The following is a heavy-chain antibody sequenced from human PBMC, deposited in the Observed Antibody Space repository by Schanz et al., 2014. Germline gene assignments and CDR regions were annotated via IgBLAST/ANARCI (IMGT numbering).Heavy chain of an antibody. D-gene: IGHD3-10*01. CDR2: SGNGGVTI. CDR3: ARIGGSVFDY. J-gene: IGHJ4*02. V-gene: IGHV3-11*01. CDR1: GFPFSDYF. Sequence: QVQLVDSGGGLVKPGGSLRLSCTASGFPFSDYFMACIRQPPGRGLEWLTYSGNGGVTIYYAGSVKGRFTISSANSKNPLYLQTNGLRAEDTAVYYCARIGGSVFDYWAQGTLVTVSS.